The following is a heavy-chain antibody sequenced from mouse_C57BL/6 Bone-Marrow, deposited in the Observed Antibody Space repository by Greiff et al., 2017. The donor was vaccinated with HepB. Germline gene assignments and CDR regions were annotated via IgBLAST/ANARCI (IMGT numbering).Heavy chain of an antibody. CDR3: ARVYYSNFAGFAY. D-gene: IGHD2-5*01. CDR2: IYPRSGNT. V-gene: IGHV1-81*01. CDR1: GYTFTSYG. Sequence: VQLQQSGAELARPGASVKLSCKASGYTFTSYGISWVKQRTGQGLEWIGEIYPRSGNTYYNEKFKGKATLTADKSSSTAYMELRSLKSEDSAVYFCARVYYSNFAGFAYWGQGTLVTVSA. J-gene: IGHJ3*01.